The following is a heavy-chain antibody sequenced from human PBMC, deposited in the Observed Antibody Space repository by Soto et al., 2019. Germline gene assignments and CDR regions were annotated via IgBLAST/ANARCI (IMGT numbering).Heavy chain of an antibody. Sequence: GGSLRLSCAASGFTFSTYAMSWVRQAPGKGLEWVSAISRDGYDIYYAESVKGRFTISRDNSKHMLFLQMNSLRTEDTAVYYCAHPRGYGVFDAYDIWGQGAMVT. V-gene: IGHV3-23*01. CDR3: AHPRGYGVFDAYDI. CDR1: GFTFSTYA. J-gene: IGHJ3*02. D-gene: IGHD4-17*01. CDR2: ISRDGYDI.